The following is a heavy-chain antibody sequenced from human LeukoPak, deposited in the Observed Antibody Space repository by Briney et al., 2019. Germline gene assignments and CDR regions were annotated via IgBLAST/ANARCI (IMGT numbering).Heavy chain of an antibody. CDR1: AFTFSNYW. Sequence: GGSLRLSCAASAFTFSNYWMSWARQAPGKGLEWVANIKEDGSEINYVDSVKGRSTISRDNAKNSLYLQMNSLRVDDTAVYYCARDRGYSTFDYWGQGTLVTVSS. J-gene: IGHJ4*02. CDR3: ARDRGYSTFDY. V-gene: IGHV3-7*01. D-gene: IGHD4-23*01. CDR2: IKEDGSEI.